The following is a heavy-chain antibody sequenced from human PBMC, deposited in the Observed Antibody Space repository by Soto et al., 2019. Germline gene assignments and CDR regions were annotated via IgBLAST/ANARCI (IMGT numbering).Heavy chain of an antibody. J-gene: IGHJ4*02. D-gene: IGHD2-21*02. CDR2: INPSGGST. V-gene: IGHV1-46*01. Sequence: GASVKVSCKASGYTFTSYYMHWVRQAPGQGLKRMGIINPSGGSTSYAQKCQGRVTMTRDTSTSTVYMELSSLRSEDTAVYYCARYAQLAYCGGDCYSGLDYWGQGTLVTVSS. CDR1: GYTFTSYY. CDR3: ARYAQLAYCGGDCYSGLDY.